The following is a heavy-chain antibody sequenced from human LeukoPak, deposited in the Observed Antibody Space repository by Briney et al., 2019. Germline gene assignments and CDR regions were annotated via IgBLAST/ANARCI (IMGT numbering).Heavy chain of an antibody. CDR1: GGSISNSSYY. D-gene: IGHD3-16*01. CDR3: AISAGRGLWGGYFDY. V-gene: IGHV4-39*01. Sequence: SETLSRTCTVSGGSISNSSYYWGWIRQPPGKGLEWIGSIYYSGSTYYNPSLRSRVTISADTSKNQLSLRLSSVTAADTAVFYCAISAGRGLWGGYFDYWGQGILVTVSS. J-gene: IGHJ4*02. CDR2: IYYSGST.